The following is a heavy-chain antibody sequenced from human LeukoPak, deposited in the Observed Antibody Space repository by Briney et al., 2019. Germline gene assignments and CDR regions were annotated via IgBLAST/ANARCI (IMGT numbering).Heavy chain of an antibody. CDR3: AELGITMIGGV. J-gene: IGHJ6*04. Sequence: PGGSLRLSCAASGLDFSDFWMSWVRQAPGKGLEWVANIKQDGSERYYLDSVKGRFTISRDNAKNSLYLQMNSLRAEDTAVYYCAELGITMIGGVWGKGTTVTISS. CDR1: GLDFSDFW. D-gene: IGHD3-10*02. V-gene: IGHV3-7*01. CDR2: IKQDGSER.